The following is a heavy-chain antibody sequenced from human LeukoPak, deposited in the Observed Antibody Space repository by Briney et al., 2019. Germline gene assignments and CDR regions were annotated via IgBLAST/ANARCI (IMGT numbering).Heavy chain of an antibody. V-gene: IGHV4-39*01. CDR2: IYYSGST. D-gene: IGHD5-12*01. J-gene: IGHJ4*02. CDR1: GGSISSSSYY. Sequence: PSETLSLTCTVSGGSISSSSYYWGWIRQPPGKGLEWIGSIYYSGSTYYNPSLKSRVTISVDTSKNQFSLKLSSVTAADMAVYYCARAYIVATIQYFDYWGQGTLVTVSS. CDR3: ARAYIVATIQYFDY.